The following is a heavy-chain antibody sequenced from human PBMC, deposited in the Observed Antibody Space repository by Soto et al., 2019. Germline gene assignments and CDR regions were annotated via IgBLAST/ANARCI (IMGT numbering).Heavy chain of an antibody. J-gene: IGHJ3*02. CDR1: GGTFSSYA. CDR3: ARGGYSSGWYRGHAFDI. Sequence: QVQLVQSGAEVKKPGSSVKVSCKASGGTFSSYAISWVRQAPGQGLEWMGGIIPIFGTANYAQKFQGRVTSTADESTSRAYMELSSLRSEDTAVYYCARGGYSSGWYRGHAFDIWGQGTMVTVSS. CDR2: IIPIFGTA. D-gene: IGHD6-19*01. V-gene: IGHV1-69*12.